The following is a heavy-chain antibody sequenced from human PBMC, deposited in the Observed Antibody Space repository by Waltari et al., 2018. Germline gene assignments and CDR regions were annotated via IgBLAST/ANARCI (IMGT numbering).Heavy chain of an antibody. Sequence: QVQLQESGPGLVKPSETLSLTCPVSGGSISSYYWSWIRQPPGKGLEWIGYIDYSGSTNYNPSLKSRVTISVDTSKNQFSLKLSSVTAADTAVYYCARRHSSGGPGSFDPWGQGTLVTVSS. V-gene: IGHV4-59*08. J-gene: IGHJ5*02. CDR1: GGSISSYY. D-gene: IGHD6-19*01. CDR2: IDYSGST. CDR3: ARRHSSGGPGSFDP.